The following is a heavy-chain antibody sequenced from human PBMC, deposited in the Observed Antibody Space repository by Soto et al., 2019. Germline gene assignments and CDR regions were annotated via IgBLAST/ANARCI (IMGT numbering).Heavy chain of an antibody. D-gene: IGHD3-10*01. J-gene: IGHJ4*02. CDR1: GYTVRRNA. CDR3: AKQRADFGSGSDTFYLDN. CDR2: ISGSGGTT. Sequence: EVQLLESGGGLVQPGGSQRISCLASGYTVRRNAMSWVRQSPGKGLEWVAAISGSGGTTYYADSVKGRFAVSRDNSNNTLYLQMDSLSAEDTAVYYCAKQRADFGSGSDTFYLDNWGQGTLVTVSS. V-gene: IGHV3-23*01.